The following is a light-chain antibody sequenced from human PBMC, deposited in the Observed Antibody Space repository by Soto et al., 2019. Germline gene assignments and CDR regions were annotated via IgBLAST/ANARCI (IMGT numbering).Light chain of an antibody. CDR3: QHYGGMWT. J-gene: IGKJ1*01. CDR2: DAS. CDR1: QVISSW. Sequence: DIHMTQSPSSVSASVGDRVTITCRASQVISSWLVWYQQKPGKAPKVLIYDASNLEYGVPSRFSGSGFGTEFILTISSLQPDDFATYWCQHYGGMWTFGQGTKVDIK. V-gene: IGKV1-12*01.